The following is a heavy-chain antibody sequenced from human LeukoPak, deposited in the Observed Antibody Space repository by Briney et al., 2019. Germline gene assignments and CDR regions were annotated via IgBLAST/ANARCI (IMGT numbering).Heavy chain of an antibody. CDR3: ARDRTGNDY. D-gene: IGHD1-1*01. J-gene: IGHJ4*02. V-gene: IGHV3-48*04. CDR2: VSGSGSTV. Sequence: TGGSLRLSCAASGFTFSDHIMNWVRQLPGKRLEWVAYVSGSGSTVYYADSVRGRFTISRDNAKSSLSLQMNSLRAGDTAVYYCARDRTGNDYWGQGALVTVSS. CDR1: GFTFSDHI.